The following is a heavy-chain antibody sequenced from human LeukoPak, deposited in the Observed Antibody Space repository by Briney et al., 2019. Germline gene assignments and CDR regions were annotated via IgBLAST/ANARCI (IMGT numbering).Heavy chain of an antibody. CDR2: IYYSGNT. Sequence: SETLSLTCTVSGGSISSSSYYWGWIRQPPGKGLEWIGSIYYSGNTYYNPSLKSRVTISVDTSKNQFSLKLSSVTAADTAAYYCARHRLLWFGEPSRAFDIWGQGTMVTVSS. CDR3: ARHRLLWFGEPSRAFDI. CDR1: GGSISSSSYY. V-gene: IGHV4-39*01. D-gene: IGHD3-10*01. J-gene: IGHJ3*02.